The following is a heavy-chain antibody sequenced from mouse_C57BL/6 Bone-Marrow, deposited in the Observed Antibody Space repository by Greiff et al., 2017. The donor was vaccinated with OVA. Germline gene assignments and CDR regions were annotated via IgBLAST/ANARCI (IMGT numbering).Heavy chain of an antibody. J-gene: IGHJ2*01. CDR3: ARESLLDY. Sequence: EVKVVESGGGLVKPGGSLKLSCAASGFTFSSYAMSWVRQTPEKRLEWVATISDGGSYTYYPDNVKGRFTISRDNAKNNLYLQMSHLKSEDTAMYYCARESLLDYWGQGTTLTVSS. V-gene: IGHV5-4*01. CDR1: GFTFSSYA. CDR2: ISDGGSYT.